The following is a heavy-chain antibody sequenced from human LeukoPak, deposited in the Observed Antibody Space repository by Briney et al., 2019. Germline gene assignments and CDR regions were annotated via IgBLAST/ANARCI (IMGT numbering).Heavy chain of an antibody. Sequence: GGSLRLSCAASGFTFSDYYMSWIRQAPGKGLEWVSYISSSGSTIYYADSVKGRFTISRDNAKNSLYLQMNSLRAEDTAVYYCARAIGMGPTKRVFDYWGQGTLVTVSS. CDR2: ISSSGSTI. V-gene: IGHV3-11*04. D-gene: IGHD1-26*01. CDR1: GFTFSDYY. CDR3: ARAIGMGPTKRVFDY. J-gene: IGHJ4*02.